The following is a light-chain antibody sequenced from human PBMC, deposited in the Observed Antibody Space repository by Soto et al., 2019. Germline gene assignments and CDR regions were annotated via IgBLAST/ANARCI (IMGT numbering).Light chain of an antibody. V-gene: IGKV1-5*01. CDR1: QSITIW. CDR2: DAS. CDR3: QQYNRYSWT. J-gene: IGKJ1*01. Sequence: DIQMTQSPSTLSASVGDRVTITCRASQSITIWLAWYQQKPGKAPKLLIFDASSLDSGVPSRFSGSGSGTEFPLTISSLQPDDFATYYCQQYNRYSWTFGQGTKVEIK.